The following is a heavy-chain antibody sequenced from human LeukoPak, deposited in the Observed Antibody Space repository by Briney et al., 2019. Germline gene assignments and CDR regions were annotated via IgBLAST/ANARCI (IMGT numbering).Heavy chain of an antibody. Sequence: SETLSLTCTVSGGSISSYYWSWIRQPPGKGLGWIGYIYYSGSTNYNPSLKSRVTISVDTSKNQFSLKLSSVTAADTAVYYCARDIAAAGFFDLWGRGTLVTVSS. CDR1: GGSISSYY. V-gene: IGHV4-59*01. CDR2: IYYSGST. J-gene: IGHJ2*01. CDR3: ARDIAAAGFFDL. D-gene: IGHD6-13*01.